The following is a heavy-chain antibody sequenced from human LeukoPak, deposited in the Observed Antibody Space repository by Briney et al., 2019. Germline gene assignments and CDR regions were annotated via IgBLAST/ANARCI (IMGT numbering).Heavy chain of an antibody. J-gene: IGHJ6*03. CDR1: GFTFTSYG. Sequence: GGSLRLSCAASGFTFTSYGMHWVRRAPGKGLEGVAFIRYDGSNIHYADSVKGRFSVSRDNSKLYLQMNSLGLEDMAVYYCAKDLQQWQVSPYYYYMDVWGKGTTVTVSS. V-gene: IGHV3-30*02. CDR3: AKDLQQWQVSPYYYYMDV. D-gene: IGHD6-19*01. CDR2: IRYDGSNI.